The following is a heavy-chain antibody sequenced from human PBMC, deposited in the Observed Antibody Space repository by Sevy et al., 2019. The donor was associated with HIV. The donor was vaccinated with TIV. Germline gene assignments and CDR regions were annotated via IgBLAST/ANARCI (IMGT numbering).Heavy chain of an antibody. V-gene: IGHV4-30-4*01. J-gene: IGHJ4*02. D-gene: IGHD2-15*01. CDR3: ASKRGYSSGPFDY. CDR1: GGSVSSSDYY. CDR2: IYYSGGT. Sequence: SETLSLTCTVSGGSVSSSDYYWSWIRQPPGKGLHWVGYIYYSGGTYYNPFLNSRVSMSVDTSKNQFSLKLSPVTAAETAVYYCASKRGYSSGPFDYWGQGTLVTVSS.